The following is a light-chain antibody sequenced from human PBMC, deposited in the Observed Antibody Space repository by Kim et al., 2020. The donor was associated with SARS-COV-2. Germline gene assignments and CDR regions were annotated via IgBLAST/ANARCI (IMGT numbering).Light chain of an antibody. CDR2: YDS. Sequence: SYELTQPPSVSVAPGKTARITCGGNNIGSKRVHWYQQKPGQAPVLVIYYDSDRPSGIPERFSGSNSGNTATLTISRVEAGDEADYYCQVWDSSGDHYVFG. J-gene: IGLJ1*01. CDR1: NIGSKR. V-gene: IGLV3-21*04. CDR3: QVWDSSGDHYV.